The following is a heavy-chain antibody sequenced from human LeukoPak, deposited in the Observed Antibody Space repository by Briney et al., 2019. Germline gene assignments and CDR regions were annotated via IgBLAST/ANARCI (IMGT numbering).Heavy chain of an antibody. CDR3: ARVSTPGDSSGYNEY. V-gene: IGHV3-21*01. D-gene: IGHD3-22*01. J-gene: IGHJ4*02. CDR2: ISSSSSYI. CDR1: GFTFSSYS. Sequence: PGGSLRLSCAASGFTFSSYSMNWVRQAPGKGVEWVSSISSSSSYIYYADSVKGRFTISRDNAKNSLYLQINSLRAEDTAVYYCARVSTPGDSSGYNEYWGQGTLVTVSS.